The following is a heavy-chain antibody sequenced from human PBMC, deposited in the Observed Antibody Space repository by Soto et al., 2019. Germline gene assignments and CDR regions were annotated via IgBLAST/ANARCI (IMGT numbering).Heavy chain of an antibody. J-gene: IGHJ5*02. Sequence: GGSLRLSCAASGFTFSSYAMSWVRQAPGKGLEWVSAINGSGGSTYYADSVKGRFTISRDNSKNTLYLQMNSLRAEDTAVYYCAKVKLLHPKYNWFDPWGQGTLVTVSS. CDR1: GFTFSSYA. V-gene: IGHV3-23*01. CDR2: INGSGGST. CDR3: AKVKLLHPKYNWFDP. D-gene: IGHD2-21*02.